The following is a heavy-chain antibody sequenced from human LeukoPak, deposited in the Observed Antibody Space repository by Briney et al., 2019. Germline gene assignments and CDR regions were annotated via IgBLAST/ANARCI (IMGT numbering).Heavy chain of an antibody. CDR2: IYHRGST. CDR3: ARARYYKSTAYHDYFDS. CDR1: GFSISSDYY. Sequence: SETLSLTCTVSGFSISSDYYWGWIRQTPGKGLEWLGSIYHRGSTYYNPSLKSRVTISIDTSKNQFSLKLSSVTAADTAAFYCARARYYKSTAYHDYFDSWGQGTLVTVS. D-gene: IGHD2/OR15-2a*01. J-gene: IGHJ4*02. V-gene: IGHV4-38-2*02.